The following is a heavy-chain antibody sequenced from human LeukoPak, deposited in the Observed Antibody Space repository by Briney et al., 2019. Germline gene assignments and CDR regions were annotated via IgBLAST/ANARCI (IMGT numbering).Heavy chain of an antibody. Sequence: SETLSLTCTVSGGSISSYYWSLIRQPPGKGLEWIGYIYYSGSTNYNPSLKSRVTISVDTSKNQFSLKLSSVTAADTAVYYCARDSGGDFWSGYYYYYGMDVWGQGTTVTVSS. CDR3: ARDSGGDFWSGYYYYYGMDV. CDR1: GGSISSYY. J-gene: IGHJ6*02. V-gene: IGHV4-59*01. D-gene: IGHD3-3*01. CDR2: IYYSGST.